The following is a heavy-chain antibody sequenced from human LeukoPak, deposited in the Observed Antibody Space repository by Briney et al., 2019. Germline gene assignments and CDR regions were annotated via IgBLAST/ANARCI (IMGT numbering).Heavy chain of an antibody. CDR1: GYSFISYG. D-gene: IGHD6-13*01. Sequence: ASVKVSCKASGYSFISYGISWVRQAPGQGLEWTGWISAYNGNTHYAQNLQGRVTMTTDTSTSIAYMELRSLRSDDVALYYCARDARSWHFYYSGMDVWGQGTTVTVSS. V-gene: IGHV1-18*03. CDR2: ISAYNGNT. J-gene: IGHJ6*01. CDR3: ARDARSWHFYYSGMDV.